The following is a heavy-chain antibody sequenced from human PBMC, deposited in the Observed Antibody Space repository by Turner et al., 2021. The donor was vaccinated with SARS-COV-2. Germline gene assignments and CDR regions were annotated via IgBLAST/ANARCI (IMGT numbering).Heavy chain of an antibody. D-gene: IGHD2-15*01. V-gene: IGHV1-8*01. J-gene: IGHJ4*02. CDR2: RNIKSCNT. CDR3: ARGDCSGGSCYDLDY. CDR1: GYTFTSYD. Sequence: QVQPVQSGAEVKKHGASVKVSCKASGYTFTSYDINWVRQATGQGLEWMGWRNIKSCNTGYAQKFQGRVTMTRNTSISTAYMELSSLRSEDTAVYYGARGDCSGGSCYDLDYWGQGTLVTVSS.